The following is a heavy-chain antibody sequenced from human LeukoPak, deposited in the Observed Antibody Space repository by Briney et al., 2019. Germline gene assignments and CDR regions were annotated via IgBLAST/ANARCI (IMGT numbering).Heavy chain of an antibody. D-gene: IGHD2-21*02. Sequence: SGTLSLTCAVSGGSISSSNWWSWVRQPPGKGLEWIGEIYHSGSTNYNPSLKSRVTISVDTSKNQLSLKLSSVTAADTAVYYCARGWGPAYCGGDCHRHFDYWGQGALVTVSS. CDR3: ARGWGPAYCGGDCHRHFDY. V-gene: IGHV4-4*02. CDR1: GGSISSSNW. J-gene: IGHJ4*02. CDR2: IYHSGST.